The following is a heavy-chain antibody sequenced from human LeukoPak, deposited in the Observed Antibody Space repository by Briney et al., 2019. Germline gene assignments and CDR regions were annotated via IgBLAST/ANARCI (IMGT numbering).Heavy chain of an antibody. CDR1: GFTFSSHS. V-gene: IGHV3-21*01. Sequence: GGSLRLPCAASGFTFSSHSMNWVRQAPGKGLEWVSSISSSSSYIYYADSVKGRFTISRDNDKNSLYLQMHSLRAEDTAIYYCARSSGWYHRGPDYYYYYMDVWGKGTTVTVS. D-gene: IGHD6-19*01. CDR2: ISSSSSYI. CDR3: ARSSGWYHRGPDYYYYYMDV. J-gene: IGHJ6*03.